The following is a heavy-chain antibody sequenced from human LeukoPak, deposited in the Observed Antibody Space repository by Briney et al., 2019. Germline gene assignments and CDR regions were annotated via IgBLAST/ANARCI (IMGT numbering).Heavy chain of an antibody. V-gene: IGHV3-23*01. J-gene: IGHJ1*01. CDR2: VGPTGTQT. CDR3: AQDRAWIQFWS. CDR1: GFTFSTYG. D-gene: IGHD5-18*01. Sequence: PGGSLRLSCAASGFTFSTYGMNWVRQAPGKGLEWVSGVGPTGTQTYYAESVKGRFAISRDNSKNILYLQINTLRAEDTAVYYCAQDRAWIQFWSWGQGTLVTVSS.